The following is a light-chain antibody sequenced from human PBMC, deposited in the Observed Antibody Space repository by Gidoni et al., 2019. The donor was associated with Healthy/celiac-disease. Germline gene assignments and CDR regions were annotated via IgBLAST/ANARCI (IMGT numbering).Light chain of an antibody. CDR1: QSVSSSY. CDR2: GAS. Sequence: EIVLTQSPGTLSLSPGERATLSCRASQSVSSSYLAWYQHNPGQAPRLLIYGASSRATGIPDRFSGSGSGTDFALTISRLEPEDFAVYYCQQYGSSPLYTFGQGTKLEIK. CDR3: QQYGSSPLYT. V-gene: IGKV3-20*01. J-gene: IGKJ2*01.